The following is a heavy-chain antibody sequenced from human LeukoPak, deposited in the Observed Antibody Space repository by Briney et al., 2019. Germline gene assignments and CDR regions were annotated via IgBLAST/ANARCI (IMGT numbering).Heavy chain of an antibody. J-gene: IGHJ4*02. CDR2: INPNSGGT. D-gene: IGHD2-15*01. CDR3: ARVPGYCSGGSCYTRTNFDY. Sequence: ASVKVSCKASGYTFTGYYMHWVRQAPGQGLEWMGWINPNSGGTNYAQKLQGRVTMTTDTSTSTAYMELRSLRSDDTAVYYCARVPGYCSGGSCYTRTNFDYWGQGTLVTVSS. V-gene: IGHV1-2*02. CDR1: GYTFTGYY.